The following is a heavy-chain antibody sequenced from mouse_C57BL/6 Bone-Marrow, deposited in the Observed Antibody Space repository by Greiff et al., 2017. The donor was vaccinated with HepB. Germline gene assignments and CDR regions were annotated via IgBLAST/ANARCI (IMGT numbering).Heavy chain of an antibody. Sequence: EVKLQESGPGLVKPSQTVFLTCTVTGISIATGNYRWSWIRQFPGNKLEWIGYIYYSGTITYNPSLTSRTTITRDTPKNQFFLEMNSLTAEDTATYYCARERGYYDYWYFDVWGTGTTVTVSS. D-gene: IGHD2-4*01. J-gene: IGHJ1*03. CDR1: GISIATGNYR. CDR3: ARERGYYDYWYFDV. CDR2: IYYSGTI. V-gene: IGHV3-5*01.